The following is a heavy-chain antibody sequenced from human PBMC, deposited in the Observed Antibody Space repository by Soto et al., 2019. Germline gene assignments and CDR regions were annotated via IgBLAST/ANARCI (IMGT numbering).Heavy chain of an antibody. Sequence: SETLSLTCTVSGGSISNYFWNWIRQPPGKGLEWIGYMHYSGSTNYNPSLKSRVTMSVDTSKNHFSLNLKSVTAADTAVYFCAKHAFGSGHFDYWGQGIQVTVSS. CDR1: GGSISNYF. V-gene: IGHV4-59*01. J-gene: IGHJ4*02. CDR2: MHYSGST. D-gene: IGHD3-16*01. CDR3: AKHAFGSGHFDY.